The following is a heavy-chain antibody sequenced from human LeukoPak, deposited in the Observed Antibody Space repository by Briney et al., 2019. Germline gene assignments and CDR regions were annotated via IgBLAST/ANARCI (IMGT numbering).Heavy chain of an antibody. Sequence: PGRSLRLSCAASGFTFSSYPMHWVRQAPGKGLEWVAVISYDGSNKYYADSVKGRFTISRDNSKNTLYLQMNSLRAEDTAVYYCARDDDYGHLDYWGQGTLVTVSS. J-gene: IGHJ4*02. CDR2: ISYDGSNK. V-gene: IGHV3-30*04. CDR1: GFTFSSYP. D-gene: IGHD4-17*01. CDR3: ARDDDYGHLDY.